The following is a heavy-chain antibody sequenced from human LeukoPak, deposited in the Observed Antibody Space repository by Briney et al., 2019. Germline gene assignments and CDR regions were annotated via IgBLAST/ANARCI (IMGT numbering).Heavy chain of an antibody. Sequence: PGESLKISCEGSEYSFTSFWIGWVRQMPGKGLEWMGIIYPGDSDTRYSPSFQGQVTISADKSIRTAYLQWSNLKASDTAMYYCARRAAEWELLDVWGQGTLVTVSS. V-gene: IGHV5-51*01. CDR2: IYPGDSDT. CDR3: ARRAAEWELLDV. D-gene: IGHD1-26*01. CDR1: EYSFTSFW. J-gene: IGHJ5*02.